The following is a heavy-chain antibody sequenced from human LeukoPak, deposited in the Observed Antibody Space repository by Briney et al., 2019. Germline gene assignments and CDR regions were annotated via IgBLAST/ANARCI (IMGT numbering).Heavy chain of an antibody. CDR2: IDPSDCYT. V-gene: IGHV5-10-1*01. CDR3: WISSTSPLLY. Sequence: GEAPRIFCKGSGYSFTSYWISWVRQMPGEGLEWMGRIDPSDCYTNYCPSFQGHVTISADKSISTAYLQRSSLKASDPAMFYCWISSTSPLLYWGQGTLVTVSS. D-gene: IGHD2-2*01. CDR1: GYSFTSYW. J-gene: IGHJ4*02.